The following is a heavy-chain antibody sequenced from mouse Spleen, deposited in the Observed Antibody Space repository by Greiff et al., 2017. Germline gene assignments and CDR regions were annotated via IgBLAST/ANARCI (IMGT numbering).Heavy chain of an antibody. CDR2: ISSGGSYT. CDR1: GFTFSSYA. J-gene: IGHJ4*01. D-gene: IGHD1-2*01. CDR3: ARIHYYGYDAMDY. V-gene: IGHV5-9-3*01. Sequence: DVHLVESGGGLVKPGGSLKLSCAASGFTFSSYAMSWVRQTPEKRLEWVATISSGGSYTYYPDSVKGRFTISRDNAKNTLYLQMSSLRSEDTAMYYCARIHYYGYDAMDYWGQGTSVTVSS.